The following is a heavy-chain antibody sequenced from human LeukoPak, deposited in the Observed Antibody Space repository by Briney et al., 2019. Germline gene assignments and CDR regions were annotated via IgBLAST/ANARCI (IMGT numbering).Heavy chain of an antibody. CDR3: ARVRRGYSGYDFPYDY. D-gene: IGHD5-12*01. V-gene: IGHV4-59*01. Sequence: PSETLSLTCTVSGGSISSYYWSWIRQPPGKGLEWIGYIYYSGSTNYNPSLKGRVTISVDTSKNQFSLKLSSVTAADTAVYYCARVRRGYSGYDFPYDYWGQGTLVTVSS. CDR1: GGSISSYY. CDR2: IYYSGST. J-gene: IGHJ4*02.